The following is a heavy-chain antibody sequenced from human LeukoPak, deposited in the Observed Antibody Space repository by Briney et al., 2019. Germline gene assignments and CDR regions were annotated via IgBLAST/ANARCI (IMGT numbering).Heavy chain of an antibody. CDR2: IKQDGSEK. CDR1: GFTFSSYW. J-gene: IGHJ4*02. D-gene: IGHD3-22*01. V-gene: IGHV3-7*01. Sequence: PGGSLRLSCAASGFTFSSYWMSWVRQAPGKGLEWVANIKQDGSEKYYVDSVKGRFTISRDNAKNSLYLQMNSLRAEDTAAYYCARDRDSSGYYYLDYWGQGTLVTVSS. CDR3: ARDRDSSGYYYLDY.